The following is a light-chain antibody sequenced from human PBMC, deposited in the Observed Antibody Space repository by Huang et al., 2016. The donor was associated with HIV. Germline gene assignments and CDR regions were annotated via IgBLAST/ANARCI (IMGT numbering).Light chain of an antibody. Sequence: ERVMTQSPATLSVAPGERVTLACRASHSVSSNLAWYQQKPGQAPRLLIHGASTRDTGIPARFSGSGSGTEFTLAISSLQSEDSGVYFCQQYDNWPLTFGQGTRLEIK. CDR1: HSVSSN. CDR3: QQYDNWPLT. CDR2: GAS. J-gene: IGKJ5*01. V-gene: IGKV3-15*01.